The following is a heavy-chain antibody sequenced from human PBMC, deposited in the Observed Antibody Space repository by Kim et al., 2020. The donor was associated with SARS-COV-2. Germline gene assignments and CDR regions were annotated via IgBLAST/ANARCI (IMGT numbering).Heavy chain of an antibody. CDR1: GGSISSYY. V-gene: IGHV4-59*13. CDR2: IYYSGST. CDR3: ATEVYSSSWYYFDY. J-gene: IGHJ4*02. D-gene: IGHD6-13*01. Sequence: SETLSLTCTVSGGSISSYYWSWIRQPPGKGLEWIGYIYYSGSTNYNPSLKSRVTISVDTSKNQFSLKLSSVTAADTAVYYCATEVYSSSWYYFDYWGQGTLVTVSS.